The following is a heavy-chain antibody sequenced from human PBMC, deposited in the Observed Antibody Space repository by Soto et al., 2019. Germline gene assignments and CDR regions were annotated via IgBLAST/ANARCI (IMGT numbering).Heavy chain of an antibody. J-gene: IGHJ3*02. D-gene: IGHD3-3*01. CDR2: INPATGAA. CDR3: AGGGGVGVAGSAAFDM. V-gene: IGHV1-2*02. CDR1: GYPVTAYY. Sequence: QLHLVQSGAVVKKPGASVTVSCSASGYPVTAYYMHWVRQAPGRGLEWMGGINPATGAAKYTQTFQGRVTMTRDTSTSTVFMELGGLTFGDTAVFYWAGGGGVGVAGSAAFDMWGQGTLVTVSS.